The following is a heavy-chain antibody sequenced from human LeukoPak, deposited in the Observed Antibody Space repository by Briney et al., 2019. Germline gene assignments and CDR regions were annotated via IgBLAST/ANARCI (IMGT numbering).Heavy chain of an antibody. CDR3: ARSYDILTGTFDY. D-gene: IGHD3-9*01. J-gene: IGHJ4*02. Sequence: GASVKVSCKASGYTFTGYYMHWVRQAPGQGLEWMGWINPNSGGTNYAQKFQGRVTMTTDTSTSTAYMELRSLRSDDTAVYYCARSYDILTGTFDYWGQGTLVTVSS. CDR1: GYTFTGYY. CDR2: INPNSGGT. V-gene: IGHV1-2*02.